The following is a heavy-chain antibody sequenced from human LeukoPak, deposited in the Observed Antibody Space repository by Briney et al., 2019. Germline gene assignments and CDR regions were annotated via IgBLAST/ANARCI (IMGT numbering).Heavy chain of an antibody. CDR3: AKGGNYQYVWGSYRSNYYYYYMDV. D-gene: IGHD3-16*02. J-gene: IGHJ6*03. CDR1: GFTLSNYD. V-gene: IGHV3-23*01. CDR2: VSGSGGSA. Sequence: GGSLRLSCAASGFTLSNYDMNWVRQAPGKGLEWVSSVSGSGGSAYYADSVRGRFTISRDHSTSTLYLQMNSLRAEDTAVYYCAKGGNYQYVWGSYRSNYYYYYMDVWGKGTTVTVSS.